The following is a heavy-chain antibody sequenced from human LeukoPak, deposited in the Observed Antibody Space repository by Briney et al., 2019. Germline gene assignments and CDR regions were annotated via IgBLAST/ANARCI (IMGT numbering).Heavy chain of an antibody. Sequence: ASVKVSCKASGYTFTTYTMHWVRQAPGQRLEWMGWINAGNGNTRYSQKLQGRVTITRDTSASTAYMELSSLRSEDTAVYYCARGGREWLIRDFDYWGQGTLVTVSS. V-gene: IGHV1-3*01. CDR1: GYTFTTYT. D-gene: IGHD3-3*01. CDR2: INAGNGNT. CDR3: ARGGREWLIRDFDY. J-gene: IGHJ4*02.